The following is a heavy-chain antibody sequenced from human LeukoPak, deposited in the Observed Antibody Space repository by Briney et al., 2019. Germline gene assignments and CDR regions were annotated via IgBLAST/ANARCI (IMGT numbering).Heavy chain of an antibody. V-gene: IGHV4-4*07. CDR2: IYTSGST. CDR1: GGSFSGYF. Sequence: PSGTLSLTCNVSGGSFSGYFWSWIRQPAGKGLEWIGRIYTSGSTNYNPSLKSRVTMSVDTSKNQFSLKLSSVTAADTAVYYCARESTTGTPLGYYYYGMDVWGQGTTVTVSS. J-gene: IGHJ6*02. D-gene: IGHD1-1*01. CDR3: ARESTTGTPLGYYYYGMDV.